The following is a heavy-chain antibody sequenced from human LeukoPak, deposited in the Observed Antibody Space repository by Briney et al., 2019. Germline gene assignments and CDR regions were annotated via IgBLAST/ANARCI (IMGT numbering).Heavy chain of an antibody. Sequence: GGSLRLSCAASGFIFSSYGMHWVRQAPGKGLEWVSLISGDGVGTYYADSVKGRFTISRDNSKNSLYLQMNSLRTEDTALYYCAKDISGSYPFYFDYWGQGTLVTVSS. CDR3: AKDISGSYPFYFDY. V-gene: IGHV3-43*02. CDR2: ISGDGVGT. J-gene: IGHJ4*02. D-gene: IGHD1-26*01. CDR1: GFIFSSYG.